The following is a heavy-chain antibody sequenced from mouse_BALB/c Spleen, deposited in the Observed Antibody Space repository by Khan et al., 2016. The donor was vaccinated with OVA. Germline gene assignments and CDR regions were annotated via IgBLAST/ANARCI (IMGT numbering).Heavy chain of an antibody. J-gene: IGHJ4*01. CDR1: GYIFTNYG. Sequence: QIQLVQSGPELKKPGETVKISCKASGYIFTNYGMNWVKQAPGKGLKWMGWINTYTGEPTYADDFKGRFAFSLETSASTAYLQINNLKNEDTATYFCARVGYNGTMDYWGQVTSVTVSS. CDR3: ARVGYNGTMDY. V-gene: IGHV9-3-1*01. D-gene: IGHD2-14*01. CDR2: INTYTGEP.